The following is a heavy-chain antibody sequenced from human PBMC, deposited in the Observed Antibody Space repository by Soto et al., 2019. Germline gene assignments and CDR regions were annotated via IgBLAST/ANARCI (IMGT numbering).Heavy chain of an antibody. CDR2: IDPSDSYT. V-gene: IGHV5-10-1*01. CDR3: ASIWFGDSWYFDY. D-gene: IGHD3-10*01. CDR1: GHSFTSYW. Sequence: GESLKISCKGSGHSFTSYWISWVRQMPGKGLEWMGRIDPSDSYTNYSPSFQGHVTISADKSISTAYLQWSSLKASDTAMYYCASIWFGDSWYFDYWGQGTLVTVSS. J-gene: IGHJ4*02.